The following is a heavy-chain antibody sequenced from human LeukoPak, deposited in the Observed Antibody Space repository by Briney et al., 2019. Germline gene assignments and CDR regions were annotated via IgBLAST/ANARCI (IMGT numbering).Heavy chain of an antibody. CDR2: INPNSGGT. CDR3: ARDQIDTKGYSYGYYFDY. V-gene: IGHV1-2*02. Sequence: ASVKVSCKASGYTFTGYYMHWVRQAPGQGLEWMGWINPNSGGTNYAQKFQGRVTVTRDTSISTAYMELSRLRSDDTAVYYCARDQIDTKGYSYGYYFDYWGQGTLVTVSS. D-gene: IGHD5-18*01. CDR1: GYTFTGYY. J-gene: IGHJ4*02.